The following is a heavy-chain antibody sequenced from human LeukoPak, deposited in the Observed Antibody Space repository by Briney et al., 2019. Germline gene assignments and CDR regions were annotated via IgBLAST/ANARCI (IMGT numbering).Heavy chain of an antibody. Sequence: GGSLRLSCAASGFTFSSYAMSWVRQAPGKGLEWVSGISWNSGSIGYADSVKGRFTISRDNAKNSLYLQMSSLRAEDTALYYCAKGPYSSGWYGDYWGQGTLVTVSS. V-gene: IGHV3-9*01. CDR1: GFTFSSYA. D-gene: IGHD6-19*01. J-gene: IGHJ4*02. CDR3: AKGPYSSGWYGDY. CDR2: ISWNSGSI.